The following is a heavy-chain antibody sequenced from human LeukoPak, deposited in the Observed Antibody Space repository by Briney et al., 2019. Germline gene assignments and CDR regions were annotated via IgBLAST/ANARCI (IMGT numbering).Heavy chain of an antibody. CDR2: IYYSGSI. V-gene: IGHV4-31*03. CDR1: GGSISSGGYY. CDR3: ARVVPAATFYYYYGMDV. J-gene: IGHJ6*02. D-gene: IGHD2-2*01. Sequence: SETLSLTCTVSGGSISSGGYYWSWIRQHPGKGLEWIGYIYYSGSIYYNPSLKSRVTISVDTSKNQFSLKLSSVTAADTAVYYCARVVPAATFYYYYGMDVWGQGTTVTVSS.